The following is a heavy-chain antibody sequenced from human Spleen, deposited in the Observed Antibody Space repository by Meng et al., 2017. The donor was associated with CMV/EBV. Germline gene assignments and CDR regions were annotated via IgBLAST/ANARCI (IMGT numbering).Heavy chain of an antibody. CDR1: GFTFSSYG. Sequence: ASGFTFSSYGMHWVRQAPGKGLEWVAVISYDGSNKYYADSVKGRFTISRDNSKNTLYLQMNSLRAEDTAVYYCAKFGNRYGGNSEDYWGQGTLVTVSS. V-gene: IGHV3-30*18. J-gene: IGHJ4*02. D-gene: IGHD4-23*01. CDR2: ISYDGSNK. CDR3: AKFGNRYGGNSEDY.